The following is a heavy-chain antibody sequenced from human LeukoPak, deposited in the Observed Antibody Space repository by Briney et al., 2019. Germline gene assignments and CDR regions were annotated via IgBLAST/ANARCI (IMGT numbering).Heavy chain of an antibody. CDR3: ARGSPNGYYDFWSGYPNPYYYYYMDV. Sequence: GGSLRLSCAAFGFTFRSYEMNWVRQAPGKGLEWVAYINTSGNTIYYGDSVKGRFTISRDNAKNSLYLQMNSLRAEDTAVYYCARGSPNGYYDFWSGYPNPYYYYYMDVWGKGTTVTVSS. D-gene: IGHD3-3*01. CDR1: GFTFRSYE. J-gene: IGHJ6*03. V-gene: IGHV3-48*03. CDR2: INTSGNTI.